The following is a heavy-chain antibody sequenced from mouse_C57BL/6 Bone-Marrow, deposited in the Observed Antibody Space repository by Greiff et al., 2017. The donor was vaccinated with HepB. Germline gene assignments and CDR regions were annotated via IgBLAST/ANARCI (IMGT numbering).Heavy chain of an antibody. CDR1: GYTFTSYW. V-gene: IGHV1-59*01. J-gene: IGHJ3*01. Sequence: QVQLQQPGAELVRPGTSVKLSCKASGYTFTSYWMHWVKQRPGQGLEWIGGIDPSDSYTNYHQKFKGKATLTVDTSSSTAYMQLSSLTSEDSAVYYCARPYTWFAYWGQGTLVTVSA. CDR2: IDPSDSYT. D-gene: IGHD2-12*01. CDR3: ARPYTWFAY.